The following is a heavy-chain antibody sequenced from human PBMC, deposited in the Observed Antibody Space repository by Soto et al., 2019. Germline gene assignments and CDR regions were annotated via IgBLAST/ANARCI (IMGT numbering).Heavy chain of an antibody. CDR1: GFSLSNARMG. V-gene: IGHV2-26*01. CDR3: AXIREIVVADAFDI. Sequence: QVTLKESGPVLVKPTETLTLTCTVSGFSLSNARMGVNWIRQPPGKALEWLAHIFSNDEKSYSKSLKSRLTNXXDXXXXXXXXXXXXXXXXXXXXYYCAXIREIVVADAFDIWGQGTMVTVSS. J-gene: IGHJ3*02. CDR2: IFSNDEK. D-gene: IGHD3-22*01.